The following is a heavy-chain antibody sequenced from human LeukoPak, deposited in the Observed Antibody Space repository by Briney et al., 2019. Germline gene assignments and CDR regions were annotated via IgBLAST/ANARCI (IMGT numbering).Heavy chain of an antibody. V-gene: IGHV3-53*01. CDR1: GFTVSSNY. Sequence: PGGSLRLSCAASGFTVSSNYMSWVRQAPGKGLEWVSVIYSGGSTYYADSVKGRFTISRDNSKNTLYLQMNSLRAEDTAVYYCARWGYSNYHIVGWNYYYYYYMDVWGKGTTVTVSS. D-gene: IGHD4-11*01. CDR2: IYSGGST. J-gene: IGHJ6*03. CDR3: ARWGYSNYHIVGWNYYYYYYMDV.